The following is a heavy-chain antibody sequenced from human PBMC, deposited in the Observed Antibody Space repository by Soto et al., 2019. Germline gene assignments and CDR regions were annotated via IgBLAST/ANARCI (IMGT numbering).Heavy chain of an antibody. CDR1: GFTFSSYG. D-gene: IGHD6-13*01. V-gene: IGHV3-30*18. CDR3: AKDSSSWYYYYYYGMDV. J-gene: IGHJ6*02. CDR2: ISYDGSNK. Sequence: QPGGSLRLSCAASGFTFSSYGMHWVRQAPGMGLEWVAVISYDGSNKYYADSVKGRFTISRDNSKNTLYLQMNSLRAEDTAVYYCAKDSSSWYYYYYYGMDVWGQGTTVTVSS.